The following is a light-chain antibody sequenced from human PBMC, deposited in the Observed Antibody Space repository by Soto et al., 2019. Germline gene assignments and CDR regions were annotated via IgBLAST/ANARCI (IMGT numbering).Light chain of an antibody. V-gene: IGLV1-40*01. CDR3: QSYDSSLSGSV. CDR2: ANS. Sequence: QSVLTQPPSVSGAPGQRVTISCTGSRSNIGAGYDVHWYQQLPGTAPTLLIYANSNRPSGVPDRFSGSKSGTSASLAITGLQAEDEADYYCQSYDSSLSGSVFGGGTKLTVL. CDR1: RSNIGAGYD. J-gene: IGLJ3*02.